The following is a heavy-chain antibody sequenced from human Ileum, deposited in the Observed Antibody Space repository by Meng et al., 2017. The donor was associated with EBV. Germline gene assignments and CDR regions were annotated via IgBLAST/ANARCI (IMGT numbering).Heavy chain of an antibody. D-gene: IGHD3-22*01. Sequence: QVQLQESGPGLGKPSETLSLTCAVSGYSNSSTNWGGWIRQPPGKGLEWIGYIYYSGSTSYNPSLKSRVTMSVDTSKNQFSLNLNSVTAVDTAVYYCARNVPGTSAYYDWGQGTLVTVSS. CDR2: IYYSGST. CDR3: ARNVPGTSAYYD. V-gene: IGHV4-28*01. J-gene: IGHJ4*02. CDR1: GYSNSSTNW.